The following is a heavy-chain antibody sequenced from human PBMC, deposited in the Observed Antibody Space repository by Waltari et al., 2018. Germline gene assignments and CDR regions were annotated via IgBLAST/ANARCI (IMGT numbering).Heavy chain of an antibody. D-gene: IGHD1-26*01. CDR3: ARVWFHSGFDF. CDR1: GYTTGNY. V-gene: IGHV1-2*02. CDR2: INPNSWGT. Sequence: QVQLVQSGHEVKKPGASVKVSCKTAGYTTGNYIHWVRQAPGQGLEWLGLINPNSWGTDYAEKFQDRVTLTRDTSISTVYMELSSLRSDDTAVYYCARVWFHSGFDFWGQGTLVAVTS. J-gene: IGHJ4*02.